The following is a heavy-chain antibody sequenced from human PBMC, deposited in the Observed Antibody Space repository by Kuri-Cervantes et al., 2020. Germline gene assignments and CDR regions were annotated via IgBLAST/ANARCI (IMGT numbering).Heavy chain of an antibody. D-gene: IGHD3-22*01. V-gene: IGHV3-30*02. CDR3: AKDPGSLYSYDSSGYFDY. Sequence: GESLKISCAASGFIFSASGIHWVRQSPGKGLEWVAFTHYAESNKKYADSVKGRFTISRDNSKNTLYLQMNSLRAEDTAVFYCAKDPGSLYSYDSSGYFDYWGQGTLVTVSS. CDR2: THYAESNK. J-gene: IGHJ4*02. CDR1: GFIFSASG.